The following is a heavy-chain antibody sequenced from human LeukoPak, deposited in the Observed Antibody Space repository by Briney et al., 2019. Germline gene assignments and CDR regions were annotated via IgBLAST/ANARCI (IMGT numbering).Heavy chain of an antibody. D-gene: IGHD1-1*01. V-gene: IGHV4-34*01. Sequence: GSLRLSCAASGFTFSNAWMSWVRQPPEKGLEWIGEINHSGRTFSTVSLKSRLSISVDTSKNQFSLKLTSVTAADTALYYCARCVTTRVVQSRCYFDSWGQGTLVTVSS. CDR2: INHSGRT. CDR1: GFTFSNAW. J-gene: IGHJ4*02. CDR3: ARCVTTRVVQSRCYFDS.